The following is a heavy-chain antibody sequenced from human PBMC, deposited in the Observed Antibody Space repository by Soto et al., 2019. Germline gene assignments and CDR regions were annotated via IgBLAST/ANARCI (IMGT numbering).Heavy chain of an antibody. CDR2: INPNSGGT. J-gene: IGHJ6*02. CDR3: AREIDDFKDGGYYYYGMDV. Sequence: ASVKVSCKASGYTFTGYYMHWVRQAPGQGLEWMGWINPNSGGTNYAQKFQGWVTMTRDTSISTAYMELSRLRSDDTAAYYCAREIDDFKDGGYYYYGMDVWGQGTTVTVSS. D-gene: IGHD3-3*01. CDR1: GYTFTGYY. V-gene: IGHV1-2*04.